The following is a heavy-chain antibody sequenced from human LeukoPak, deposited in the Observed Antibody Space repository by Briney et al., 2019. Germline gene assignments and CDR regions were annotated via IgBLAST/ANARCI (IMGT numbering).Heavy chain of an antibody. CDR1: DGSISSGSYY. CDR2: IYTSGST. V-gene: IGHV4-61*02. CDR3: ARAPDYDFWSGSQSYYFDY. Sequence: PSQTLSLTCTVSDGSISSGSYYWSWIRQPAGKGLEWIGRIYTSGSTNYNPSLKSRVTISVDTSKNQFSLKLSSVTAADTAVYYCARAPDYDFWSGSQSYYFDYWGQGTLVTVSS. J-gene: IGHJ4*02. D-gene: IGHD3-3*01.